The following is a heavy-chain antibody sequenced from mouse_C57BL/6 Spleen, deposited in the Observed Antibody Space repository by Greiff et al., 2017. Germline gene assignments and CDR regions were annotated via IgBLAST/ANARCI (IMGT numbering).Heavy chain of an antibody. CDR1: GYAFSSYW. CDR2: IYPGDGDT. D-gene: IGHD2-4*01. CDR3: AAYYDYDGGFAY. J-gene: IGHJ3*01. V-gene: IGHV1-80*01. Sequence: QVQLKQSGAELVKPGASVKISCKASGYAFSSYWMNWVKQRPGKGLEWIGQIYPGDGDTNYNGKFKGKATRTADKSSSTAYMQLSSLTSEDSAVYFCAAYYDYDGGFAYWGQGTLVTVSA.